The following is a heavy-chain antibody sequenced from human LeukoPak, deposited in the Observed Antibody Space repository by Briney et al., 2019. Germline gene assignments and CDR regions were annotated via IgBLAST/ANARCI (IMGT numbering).Heavy chain of an antibody. CDR2: IYHSGST. Sequence: SETLSLTCAVSGGSISSSNWWSWVRQPPGQGLEWIGEIYHSGSTNYNPSLKSRVTISVDKSKNQFSLKLSSVTAADTAVYYCARDLGKYSSSWYGFYWGQGTLVTVSS. D-gene: IGHD6-13*01. CDR3: ARDLGKYSSSWYGFY. V-gene: IGHV4-4*02. CDR1: GGSISSSNW. J-gene: IGHJ4*02.